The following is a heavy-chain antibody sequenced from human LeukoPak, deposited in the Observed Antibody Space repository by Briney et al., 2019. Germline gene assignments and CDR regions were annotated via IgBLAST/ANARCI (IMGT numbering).Heavy chain of an antibody. D-gene: IGHD6-19*01. V-gene: IGHV4-34*01. CDR2: INHSGST. CDR1: GGSFSGYY. CDR3: ARSSDFYYFDY. Sequence: SETLSLTCAVYGGSFSGYYWSWIRQPPGKGLEWIGEINHSGSTNYNPSLKSRVTISVDTSKNQFSLKLSSVTAADTAVYYCARSSDFYYFDYWGQGTLVTVSS. J-gene: IGHJ4*02.